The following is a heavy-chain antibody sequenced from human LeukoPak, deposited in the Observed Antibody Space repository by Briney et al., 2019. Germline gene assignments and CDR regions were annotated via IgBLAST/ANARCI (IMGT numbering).Heavy chain of an antibody. Sequence: GESLKISCKGSGYSFTSYWIGWVRQAPGQGLEWMGWINTNTGNPTYAQGFTGRFVFSLDTSVSTAYLQISSLKAEDTAVYYCAREGVNWFDPWGQGTLVTVSS. CDR3: AREGVNWFDP. J-gene: IGHJ5*02. V-gene: IGHV7-4-1*02. CDR1: GYSFTSYW. D-gene: IGHD3-16*01. CDR2: INTNTGNP.